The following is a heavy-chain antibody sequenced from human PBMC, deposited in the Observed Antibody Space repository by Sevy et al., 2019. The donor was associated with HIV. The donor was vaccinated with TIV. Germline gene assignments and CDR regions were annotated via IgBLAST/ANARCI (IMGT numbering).Heavy chain of an antibody. D-gene: IGHD5-18*01. CDR3: ARVDTAMFDAFDI. CDR2: LYYNRST. V-gene: IGHV4-30-4*01. Sequence: SETLSLTCTVSGGSISSGDYYWSWIRQPPGKGLKWIGYLYYNRSTYYNPSLKIRVTISVDTSKNQFSLTLSSVTAADTAVYYCARVDTAMFDAFDIWGQGTMVTVSS. J-gene: IGHJ3*02. CDR1: GGSISSGDYY.